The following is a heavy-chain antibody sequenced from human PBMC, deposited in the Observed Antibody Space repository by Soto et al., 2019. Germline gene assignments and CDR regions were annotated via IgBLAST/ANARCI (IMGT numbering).Heavy chain of an antibody. J-gene: IGHJ4*02. CDR2: IYYTGTT. CDR1: GGSISSYY. CDR3: AGQGGYSYGFSSTFDY. D-gene: IGHD5-18*01. Sequence: PSETLSLTCTVSGGSISSYYWSWIRQPPGKGLEWIGYIYYTGTTTYNPSIKSRVTISVDSSKNQFSLNLTSVSAADTAVYYCAGQGGYSYGFSSTFDYWGQGTLVTVSS. V-gene: IGHV4-59*08.